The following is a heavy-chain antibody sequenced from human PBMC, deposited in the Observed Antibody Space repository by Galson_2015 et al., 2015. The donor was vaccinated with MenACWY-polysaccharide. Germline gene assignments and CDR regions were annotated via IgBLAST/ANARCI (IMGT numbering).Heavy chain of an antibody. D-gene: IGHD1-14*01. CDR3: ARILTFAPTGYYYGMDV. CDR2: ISSSGSTI. Sequence: SLRLSCAASGFTFSDYYMSWIRQAPGKGLEWVSYISSSGSTIYYADSVKGRFTISRDNAKNSLYLQMNSLRAEDTAVYYCARILTFAPTGYYYGMDVWGQATTVTVSS. CDR1: GFTFSDYY. J-gene: IGHJ6*02. V-gene: IGHV3-11*01.